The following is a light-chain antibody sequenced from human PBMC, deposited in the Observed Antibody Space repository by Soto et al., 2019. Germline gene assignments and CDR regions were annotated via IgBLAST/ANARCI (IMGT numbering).Light chain of an antibody. CDR2: LAS. V-gene: IGKV1-9*01. Sequence: SQLTQSPPSLLASVGDRVTITCRASQGISRSLAWYQQKPGIPPEILIYLASTLPSGVPSRFRGSGSWTDCSLTISSLQPEDVATYYCQYLNSFPLSFGGGTKVDIK. J-gene: IGKJ4*01. CDR3: QYLNSFPLS. CDR1: QGISRS.